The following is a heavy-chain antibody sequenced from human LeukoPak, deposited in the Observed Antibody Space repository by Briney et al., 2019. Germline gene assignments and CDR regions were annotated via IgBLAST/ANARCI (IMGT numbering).Heavy chain of an antibody. D-gene: IGHD6-19*01. CDR2: IYYSGST. V-gene: IGHV4-39*01. Sequence: SETLSLTCTVSGDFISSGSYYWGWIRQSPGKDLEWIGSIYYSGSTHYNPSLKSRVTISVDTSKKQFSLKLSSVTAADTAVYYCARNSSGWSFDYWGQGTLVTVSS. CDR3: ARNSSGWSFDY. J-gene: IGHJ4*01. CDR1: GDFISSGSYY.